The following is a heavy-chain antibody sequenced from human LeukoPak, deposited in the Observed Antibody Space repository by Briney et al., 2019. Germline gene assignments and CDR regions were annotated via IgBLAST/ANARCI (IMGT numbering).Heavy chain of an antibody. J-gene: IGHJ4*02. CDR1: GFTFSSYA. D-gene: IGHD6-13*01. V-gene: IGHV3-23*01. Sequence: PGGSLRLSCAASGFTFSSYAMSWVRQAPGKGLEWASAISGSGGSTYYADSVKGRFTISRDNSKNTLYLQMNSVRAEDTAVYYCAKGADYSTYVHFDYWGQGTLVTVSS. CDR2: ISGSGGST. CDR3: AKGADYSTYVHFDY.